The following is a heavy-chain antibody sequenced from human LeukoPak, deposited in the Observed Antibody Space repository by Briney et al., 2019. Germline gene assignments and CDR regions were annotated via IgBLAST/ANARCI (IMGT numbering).Heavy chain of an antibody. CDR1: GYSFTNYW. CDR2: IYPGDSNT. CDR3: ARQARRYDASGYYYYY. V-gene: IGHV5-51*01. J-gene: IGHJ4*02. Sequence: GESLKISCKGSGYSFTNYWIGWVRQMPGKGLEWMGIIYPGDSNTKYSPSFQGQVTISADKSISTAYLQWSSLKASDTAMYYCARQARRYDASGYYYYYWGQGTLVTVSS. D-gene: IGHD3-22*01.